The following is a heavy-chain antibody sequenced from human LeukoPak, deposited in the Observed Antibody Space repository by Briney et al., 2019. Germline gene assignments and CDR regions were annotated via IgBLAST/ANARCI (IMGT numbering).Heavy chain of an antibody. CDR1: GYTFTGYY. D-gene: IGHD3-16*02. V-gene: IGHV1-2*02. J-gene: IGHJ4*02. CDR2: INPNSGGT. CDR3: ARGRLRLGELSSPAH. Sequence: GASVKVSCKASGYTFTGYYMHWVRQAPGQGLEWMGWINPNSGGTNYAQKFQGRVTMTRDTSISTAYMELSRLRSDDTAVYYCARGRLRLGELSSPAHWGQGTLVTVSS.